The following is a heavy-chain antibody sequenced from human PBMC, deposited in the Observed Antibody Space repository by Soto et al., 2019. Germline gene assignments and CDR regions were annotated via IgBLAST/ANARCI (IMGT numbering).Heavy chain of an antibody. V-gene: IGHV3-21*01. CDR2: ISSSSNYI. J-gene: IGHJ3*01. Sequence: SGGSLRLSCAASGFTFSSYSMNWVRQAPGKGLEWVSSISSSSNYIYYADSMKGRFTISRDNAKNSLYLQMNSLRAEDTAVYYCARDREGVGAGLFWGQGTMVTVSS. CDR1: GFTFSSYS. CDR3: ARDREGVGAGLF. D-gene: IGHD1-26*01.